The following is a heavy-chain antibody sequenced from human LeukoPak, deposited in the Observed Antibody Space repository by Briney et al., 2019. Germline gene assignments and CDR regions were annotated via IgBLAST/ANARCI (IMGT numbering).Heavy chain of an antibody. CDR1: GFTFSSYA. CDR3: ARSHDYGDYPDY. Sequence: GRSLRLSCAASGFTFSSYAMHWVRQAPGKGLEWVAVISYDGSNKYYADSVKGRFTISRDNSKNTLYLQINSLRAEDTAVYYCARSHDYGDYPDYWGQGTLVTVSS. J-gene: IGHJ4*02. V-gene: IGHV3-30*04. D-gene: IGHD4-17*01. CDR2: ISYDGSNK.